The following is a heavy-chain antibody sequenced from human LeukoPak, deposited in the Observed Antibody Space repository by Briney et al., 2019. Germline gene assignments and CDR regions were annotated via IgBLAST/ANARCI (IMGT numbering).Heavy chain of an antibody. V-gene: IGHV3-48*01. CDR3: ARAQTN. Sequence: PGGSLRLSCAASGFTFSSNPMNWVRQAPGKGLEWVSYISSSSSTIYYADSVKGRFTVSRDNAKNSLYLQMNSLRAEDMAVYYCARAQTNWGQGTLVTVSS. J-gene: IGHJ4*02. D-gene: IGHD4-11*01. CDR1: GFTFSSNP. CDR2: ISSSSSTI.